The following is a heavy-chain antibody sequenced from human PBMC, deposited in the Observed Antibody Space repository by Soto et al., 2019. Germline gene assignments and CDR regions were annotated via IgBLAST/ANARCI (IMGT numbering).Heavy chain of an antibody. CDR3: ARDGLYGSSQDNTFDI. Sequence: QVQLVQSGAEVKKSGASVRISCKASGYTFNRHDINWVRQATGQGPEWIGWMNPNSGNKGYAQKIHGRVTMTRESSINTAYIDLRSLTSEDTAIYYCARDGLYGSSQDNTFDIWGQGTMVTVSS. CDR1: GYTFNRHD. D-gene: IGHD6-19*01. CDR2: MNPNSGNK. J-gene: IGHJ3*02. V-gene: IGHV1-8*01.